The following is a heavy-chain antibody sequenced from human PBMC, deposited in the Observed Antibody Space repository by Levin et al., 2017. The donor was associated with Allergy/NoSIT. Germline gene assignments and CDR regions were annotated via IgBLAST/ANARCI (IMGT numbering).Heavy chain of an antibody. CDR2: IKSNGSTT. Sequence: GGSLRLSCAASGFTFSAYWMHWVRQVPGKGLVWVSRIKSNGSTTSYADSVKGRFTISRDNAKNTLYLQMNSLRAEDTAVYYCARDRYYGSGSDDWYFDLWGRGTLVTVSS. D-gene: IGHD3-10*01. J-gene: IGHJ2*01. V-gene: IGHV3-74*01. CDR1: GFTFSAYW. CDR3: ARDRYYGSGSDDWYFDL.